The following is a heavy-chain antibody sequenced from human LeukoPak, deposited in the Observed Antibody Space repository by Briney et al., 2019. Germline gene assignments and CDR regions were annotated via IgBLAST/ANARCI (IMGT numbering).Heavy chain of an antibody. CDR1: GYTFTGHY. V-gene: IGHV1-2*02. Sequence: ASVKVSCKASGYTFTGHYMHWVRQAPGQGLEWMGWINPNSGGTNYAQKFQGRVTMTRDTSISTAYMELSRLRSDDTAVYYCARYYCGSGSYYLYYWGQGTLVTVSS. D-gene: IGHD3-10*01. J-gene: IGHJ4*02. CDR2: INPNSGGT. CDR3: ARYYCGSGSYYLYY.